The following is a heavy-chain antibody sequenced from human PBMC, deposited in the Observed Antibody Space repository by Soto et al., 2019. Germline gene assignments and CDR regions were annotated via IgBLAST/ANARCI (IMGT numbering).Heavy chain of an antibody. CDR2: INHSGST. Sequence: PSETLSLTCAVYGGSFSGYYWSWIRQPPGKGLEWIGEINHSGSTNYNPSLKSRVTISVDTSKNQFSLKLSSVTAADTAVYYCASKFGELLADAFDIWGQGTMVS. V-gene: IGHV4-34*01. CDR3: ASKFGELLADAFDI. D-gene: IGHD3-10*01. J-gene: IGHJ3*02. CDR1: GGSFSGYY.